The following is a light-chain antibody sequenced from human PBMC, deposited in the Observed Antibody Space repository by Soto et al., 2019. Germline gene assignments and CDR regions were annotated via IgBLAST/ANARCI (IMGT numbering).Light chain of an antibody. CDR2: DAS. Sequence: QSALTQPRSVSGSPGQSVTISCTGTTGDVRAYNFVSWYQLHPGKAPKLMIYDASKRPSGVPDRFSASKSGNTASLTISGLQAEDEADYYCCSYAGSFTWVFGGGTKLTVL. V-gene: IGLV2-11*01. CDR3: CSYAGSFTWV. CDR1: TGDVRAYNF. J-gene: IGLJ3*02.